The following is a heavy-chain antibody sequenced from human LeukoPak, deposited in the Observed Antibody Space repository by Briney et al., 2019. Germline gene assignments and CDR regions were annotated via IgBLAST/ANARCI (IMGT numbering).Heavy chain of an antibody. CDR1: GFTVSSNY. J-gene: IGHJ4*02. D-gene: IGHD1-1*01. V-gene: IGHV3-66*02. CDR3: ARSPPRSKTGMFAPYYFDY. CDR2: IYSGGST. Sequence: GGSLRLSCAASGFTVSSNYMSWVRQAPGKGLEWVSVIYSGGSTYYADSVKGRFTISRDNSKNTLYLQMNSLRAEDTAVYYCARSPPRSKTGMFAPYYFDYWGQGTLVTVSS.